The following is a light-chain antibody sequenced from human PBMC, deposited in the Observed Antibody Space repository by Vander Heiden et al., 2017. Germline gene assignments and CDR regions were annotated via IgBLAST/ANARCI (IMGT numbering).Light chain of an antibody. CDR3: HQYYTTPRT. Sequence: IVMPLTPDSLPASLGERATINCKSSQSVLKNSNNKNDLRWYQVKPGQHPKLLIDWASTRESGVPDRFSGSESGTDFSLTISSLQAEDVAVYYCHQYYTTPRTFGQGTKLEIK. V-gene: IGKV4-1*01. J-gene: IGKJ1*01. CDR2: WAS. CDR1: QSVLKNSNNKND.